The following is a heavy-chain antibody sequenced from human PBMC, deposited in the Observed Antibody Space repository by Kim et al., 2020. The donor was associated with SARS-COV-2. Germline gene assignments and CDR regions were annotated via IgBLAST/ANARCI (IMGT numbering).Heavy chain of an antibody. CDR3: ARHTYYYGSGSYYPGGMDV. V-gene: IGHV5-51*01. CDR2: IYPGDSDT. D-gene: IGHD3-10*01. J-gene: IGHJ6*02. CDR1: GYSFTSYW. Sequence: GESLKISCKGSGYSFTSYWIGWVCQMPGKGLEWMGIIYPGDSDTRYSPSFQGQVTISADKSISTAYLQWSSLKASDTAMYYCARHTYYYGSGSYYPGGMDVWGQGTTVTVSS.